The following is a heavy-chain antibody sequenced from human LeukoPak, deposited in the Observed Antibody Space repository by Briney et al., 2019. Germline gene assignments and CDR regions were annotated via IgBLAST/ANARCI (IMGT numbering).Heavy chain of an antibody. V-gene: IGHV1-18*04. CDR3: ARDLYRDSLPVSWFDP. J-gene: IGHJ5*02. CDR1: GYTFTGYY. Sequence: ASVKVSCKASGYTFTGYYMHWVRQAPGQGLEWMGRINPNNGNTNYAQKLQGRVTMTTDTSTSTAYMELRSLRSDDTAVYYCARDLYRDSLPVSWFDPWGQGTLVTVSS. D-gene: IGHD4-11*01. CDR2: INPNNGNT.